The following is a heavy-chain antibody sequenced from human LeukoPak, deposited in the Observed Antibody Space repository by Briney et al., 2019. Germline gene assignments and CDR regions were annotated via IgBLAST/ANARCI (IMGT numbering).Heavy chain of an antibody. D-gene: IGHD5-12*01. Sequence: ASVKVSCKASGGTFSSYAISWVRQAPGQGLEWMGGIIPIFGTANYAQKFQGRVTITADESTSTAYMELRSLRSDDTAVYYCARGGYSGDDSQSDYYYYYGMDVWGQGTTVTVSS. CDR1: GGTFSSYA. CDR2: IIPIFGTA. CDR3: ARGGYSGDDSQSDYYYYYGMDV. V-gene: IGHV1-69*13. J-gene: IGHJ6*02.